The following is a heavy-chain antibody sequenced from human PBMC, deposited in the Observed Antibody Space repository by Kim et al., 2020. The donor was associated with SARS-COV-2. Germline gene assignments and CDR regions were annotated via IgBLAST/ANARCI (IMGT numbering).Heavy chain of an antibody. D-gene: IGHD6-6*01. V-gene: IGHV3-7*04. CDR3: SRESSSGDGMDV. J-gene: IGHJ6*02. Sequence: YYVDSLKGRLTVSRDNAKNTVYLQMNSLRSEDTGVYYCSRESSSGDGMDVWGQGTTVTVSS.